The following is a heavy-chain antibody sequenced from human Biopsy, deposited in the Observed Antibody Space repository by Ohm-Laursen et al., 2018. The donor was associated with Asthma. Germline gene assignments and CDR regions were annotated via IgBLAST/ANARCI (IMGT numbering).Heavy chain of an antibody. CDR3: ASDFPKDYVRYDFQF. V-gene: IGHV1-24*01. CDR2: HDHEEGGT. D-gene: IGHD4-17*01. Sequence: SVKVSCKISGYSLTDLSMHWVRQAPGQGLEWMGGHDHEEGGTVNAWRFQGRVTMTEDTSTDTAYMELSSLSSDDTAVYYCASDFPKDYVRYDFQFWGQGTLVTVSS. J-gene: IGHJ4*02. CDR1: GYSLTDLS.